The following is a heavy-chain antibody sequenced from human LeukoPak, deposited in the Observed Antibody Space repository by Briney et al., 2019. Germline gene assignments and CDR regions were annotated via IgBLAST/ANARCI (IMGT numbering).Heavy chain of an antibody. CDR1: GFTFSSYS. CDR2: ISSSSSYI. D-gene: IGHD6-13*01. Sequence: AGGSLRLSCAASGFTFSSYSMNWVRQAPGKGLEWVSSISSSSSYIYYADSVKGRFTISRDNAKNSLYLQMNSLRAEDTAVYYCARAPGDSSSWYDAFDIWGQGTMVTVSS. V-gene: IGHV3-21*01. CDR3: ARAPGDSSSWYDAFDI. J-gene: IGHJ3*02.